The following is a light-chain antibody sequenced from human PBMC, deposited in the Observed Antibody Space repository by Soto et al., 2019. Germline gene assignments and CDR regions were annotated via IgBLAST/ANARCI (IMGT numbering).Light chain of an antibody. CDR3: QQVDSYPRT. J-gene: IGKJ3*01. Sequence: IPLTQSPSSLSASVGDTVTITCRASQAIGSYLAWYQQRPGTAPKLLIYSASTLHSGVPSRFSGSGSGTDFTLTSSSLQPQDFATYYCQQVDSYPRTVGPGPTVEI. CDR2: SAS. V-gene: IGKV1-9*01. CDR1: QAIGSY.